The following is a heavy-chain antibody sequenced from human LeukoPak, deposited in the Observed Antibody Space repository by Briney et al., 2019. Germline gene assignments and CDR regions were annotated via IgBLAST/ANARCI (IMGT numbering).Heavy chain of an antibody. CDR3: TRGYYDARGDSNPFDI. D-gene: IGHD3-22*01. CDR1: GGSISSSY. CDR2: TSHSGST. J-gene: IGHJ3*02. V-gene: IGHV4-59*01. Sequence: TSETLSLTCTVSGGSISSSYWSWIRQPPGRGLEWIGYTSHSGSTNYKPSLKSRVGISVDTSKNQFSLKLTSVTAADAAMYYCTRGYYDARGDSNPFDIWGQGTMVTVSS.